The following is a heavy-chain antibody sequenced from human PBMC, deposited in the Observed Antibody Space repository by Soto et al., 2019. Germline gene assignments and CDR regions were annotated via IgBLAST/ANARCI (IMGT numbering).Heavy chain of an antibody. D-gene: IGHD6-13*01. Sequence: QVQLVQSGAEVKKPGASVKVSCKASGYNFIDYMHWERQAPGQGLEWMGWINPTNGGTDYATKFQVRVTMTRDTSIRPGYLELSSLRSDDTAIYYCARGGSWYEYRRQGPLVTVAS. V-gene: IGHV1-2*02. CDR1: GYNFIDY. CDR3: ARGGSWYEY. J-gene: IGHJ4*02. CDR2: INPTNGGT.